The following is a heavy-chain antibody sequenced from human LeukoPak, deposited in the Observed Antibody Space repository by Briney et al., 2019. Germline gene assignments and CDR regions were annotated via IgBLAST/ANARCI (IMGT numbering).Heavy chain of an antibody. CDR1: GGSISSSSYY. CDR3: ARHEKQLGTFDY. CDR2: IYYSGST. V-gene: IGHV4-39*01. Sequence: SETLSLTCTVSGGSISSSSYYWGWIRQPPGKGLEWIGSIYYSGSTYYNPSLKSRVTISVDTSKNQFSLKLSSVTAADTAVYYCARHEKQLGTFDYWGQGTLVTVSS. D-gene: IGHD7-27*01. J-gene: IGHJ4*02.